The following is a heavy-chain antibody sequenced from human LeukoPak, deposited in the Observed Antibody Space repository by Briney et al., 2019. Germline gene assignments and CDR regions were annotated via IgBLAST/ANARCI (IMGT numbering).Heavy chain of an antibody. D-gene: IGHD6-13*01. Sequence: GGSLRLSRAASGFTFSNAWMSWVRQAPGKGLEWVGRIKSKTDGGTTDYAAPVKGRFTISRDDSKNTLYLQMNSLKTEDTAVYYCTTGLGIAAAGSQYFDYWGQGTLVTVSS. CDR2: IKSKTDGGTT. J-gene: IGHJ4*02. CDR3: TTGLGIAAAGSQYFDY. V-gene: IGHV3-15*01. CDR1: GFTFSNAW.